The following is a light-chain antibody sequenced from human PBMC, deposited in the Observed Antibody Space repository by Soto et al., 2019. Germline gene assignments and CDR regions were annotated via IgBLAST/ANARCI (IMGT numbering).Light chain of an antibody. V-gene: IGLV2-8*01. Sequence: QSVLTQPASVSGSPGQSITISCTGTSSDVGGYNYVSWYQQQAGKAPKLIIHEVSKRPSGVPDRFSGSKSGNTASLTVSGLQAEDEADYYCSSYAGSNNFWVFGGGTKLTVL. J-gene: IGLJ3*02. CDR1: SSDVGGYNY. CDR3: SSYAGSNNFWV. CDR2: EVS.